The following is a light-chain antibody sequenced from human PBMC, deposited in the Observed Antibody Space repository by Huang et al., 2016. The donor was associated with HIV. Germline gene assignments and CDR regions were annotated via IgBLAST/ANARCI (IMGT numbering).Light chain of an antibody. CDR1: QSVSSTF. V-gene: IGKV3-20*01. CDR3: QQYDSSPVYT. CDR2: GAS. Sequence: DIVLTQSTGTLSLSPGERATLSCRASQSVSSTFLAWYQQKPGQAPRLLIYGASNRATGIPDRFSGSGSGTDFTLTISRLEPEDFAVYHCQQYDSSPVYTFGQGTKLGIK. J-gene: IGKJ2*01.